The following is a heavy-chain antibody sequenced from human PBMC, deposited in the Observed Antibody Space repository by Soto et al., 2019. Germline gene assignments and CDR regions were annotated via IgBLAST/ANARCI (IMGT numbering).Heavy chain of an antibody. CDR2: IYYSGST. V-gene: IGHV4-59*01. J-gene: IGHJ1*01. CDR1: GGSISSYY. CDR3: ASLVSLFGVVSTSYFQH. Sequence: SETLSLTCTVSGGSISSYYWNWIRQPPGKGLEWIGYIYYSGSTNYNPSLKSRVTISVDTSKNQFSLKLSSVTAADTAVYYCASLVSLFGVVSTSYFQHWGQGTLVT. D-gene: IGHD3-3*01.